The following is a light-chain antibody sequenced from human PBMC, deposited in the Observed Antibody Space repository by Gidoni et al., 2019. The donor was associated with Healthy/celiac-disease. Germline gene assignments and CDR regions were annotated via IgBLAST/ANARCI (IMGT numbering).Light chain of an antibody. CDR2: WAS. J-gene: IGKJ1*01. CDR1: QSVLYSSNNKNY. V-gene: IGKV4-1*01. Sequence: DIVMTQSPDSLAVSLGERATIHCKSSQSVLYSSNNKNYLAGYQQKPGQPPKLLIYWASTRESGVPDRFSGSGSGTDFTLTISSLQAEDVAVYYCQQYYSTRTFGQGTKVEIK. CDR3: QQYYSTRT.